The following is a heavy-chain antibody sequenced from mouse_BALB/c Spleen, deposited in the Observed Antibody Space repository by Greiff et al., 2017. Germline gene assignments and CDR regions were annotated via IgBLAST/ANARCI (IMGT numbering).Heavy chain of an antibody. CDR2: IDPSDSYT. CDR3: ARFHRDFAY. J-gene: IGHJ3*01. Sequence: VQLQQPGAELVKPGASVKLSCKASGYTFTSYWMHWVKQRPGQGLEWIGEIDPSDSYTNYNQKFKGKATLTVDKSSSTAYMQLSSLTSEDSAVYYCARFHRDFAYWGQGTLVTVSA. CDR1: GYTFTSYW. V-gene: IGHV1-69*02.